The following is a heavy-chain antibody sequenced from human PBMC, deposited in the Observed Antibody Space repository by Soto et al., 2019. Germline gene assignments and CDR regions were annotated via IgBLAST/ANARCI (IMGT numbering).Heavy chain of an antibody. J-gene: IGHJ3*02. Sequence: PSETLSLTCTVCGGSISSYYWSWIRQPPGKXLEWIGYIYHSGSTYYNPSLKSRVTISVDRSKNQFSLKLSSVTAADTAVYYCARVGGYYDSSGYGVDAFDIWGQGTMVTVSS. CDR3: ARVGGYYDSSGYGVDAFDI. V-gene: IGHV4-59*12. D-gene: IGHD3-22*01. CDR2: IYHSGST. CDR1: GGSISSYY.